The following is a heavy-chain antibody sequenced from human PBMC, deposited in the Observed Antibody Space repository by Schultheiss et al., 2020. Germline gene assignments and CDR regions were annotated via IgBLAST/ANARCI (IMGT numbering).Heavy chain of an antibody. D-gene: IGHD1-26*01. CDR3: AKGGVGARTDAFDI. CDR2: ISGSGSKT. Sequence: GESLKISCAASGFTFSNAWMNWVRQAPGKGLEWVSIISGSGSKTYYADSVKGRFTISRDSSKNTVYLQMNSLRAEDTAVYYCAKGGVGARTDAFDIWGQGTMVNV. V-gene: IGHV3-23*01. CDR1: GFTFSNAW. J-gene: IGHJ3*02.